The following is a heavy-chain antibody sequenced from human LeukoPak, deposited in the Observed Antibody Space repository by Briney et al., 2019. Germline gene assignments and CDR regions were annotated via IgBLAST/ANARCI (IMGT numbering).Heavy chain of an antibody. J-gene: IGHJ3*02. Sequence: PGGSLRLSCAASGFTFSSYGMHWVRQAPGKGLEWVAVISYDGSNKYYADSVKGRFTISRDNSKNTLYLQMNSLRAEDTAVYYCANLAYCGGDCYSNDAFDIWGQGTMVTVSS. CDR1: GFTFSSYG. D-gene: IGHD2-21*02. CDR2: ISYDGSNK. V-gene: IGHV3-30*18. CDR3: ANLAYCGGDCYSNDAFDI.